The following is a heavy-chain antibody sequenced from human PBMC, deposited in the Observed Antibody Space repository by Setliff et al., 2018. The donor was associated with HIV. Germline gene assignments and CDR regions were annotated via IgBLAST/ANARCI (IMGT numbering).Heavy chain of an antibody. CDR1: GYSFTSYW. CDR3: ARRASKASLDY. CDR2: ISPGDSDT. Sequence: GESLKISCKGSGYSFTSYWILWARQMPGKGLEWMGIISPGDSDTRYSPSFQGQVTISVDKSINTAYLQWSRLQASDTAMYYCARRASKASLDYWGQGTLVTVSS. V-gene: IGHV5-51*01. J-gene: IGHJ4*02.